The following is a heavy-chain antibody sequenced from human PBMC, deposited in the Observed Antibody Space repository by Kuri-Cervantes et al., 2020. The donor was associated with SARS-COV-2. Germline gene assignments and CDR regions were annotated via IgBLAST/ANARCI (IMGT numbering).Heavy chain of an antibody. CDR3: AKSGRQYDV. CDR1: GFTFSSYA. D-gene: IGHD3-10*01. V-gene: IGHV3-30-3*01. J-gene: IGHJ3*01. Sequence: GGSLRLSCAASGFTFSSYAMHWVRQAPGKGLEWVAVISYDGSNKYYADSVKGRFTISRDNAKNSLYLQTNSLRVEDTAVYYCAKSGRQYDVWGQGTMVTVSS. CDR2: ISYDGSNK.